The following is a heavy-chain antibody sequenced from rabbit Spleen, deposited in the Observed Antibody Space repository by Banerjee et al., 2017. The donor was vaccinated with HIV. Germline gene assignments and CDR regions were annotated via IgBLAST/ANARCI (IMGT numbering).Heavy chain of an antibody. J-gene: IGHJ4*01. D-gene: IGHD4-1*01. CDR2: GTT. Sequence: GTTVYANWAKGRFTISKTSSTTMTLQLKSLTAADTATYFCVRGGSSGWESFNLWGPGTLVTVS. CDR3: VRGGSSGWESFNL. V-gene: IGHV1S40*01.